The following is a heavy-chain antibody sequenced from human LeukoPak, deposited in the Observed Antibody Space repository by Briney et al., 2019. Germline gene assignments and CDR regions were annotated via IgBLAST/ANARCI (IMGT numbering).Heavy chain of an antibody. CDR2: INHSGST. CDR3: ARHYGP. Sequence: SETLSLTCAVYGGSFSGYYWSWIRQPPGKGLEWIGEINHSGSTTYNPSLKSRVTMSIDTSKNQFSLKLNSVTATDTAVYYCARHYGPWGQGTLVTVSS. J-gene: IGHJ4*02. D-gene: IGHD3-16*01. CDR1: GGSFSGYY. V-gene: IGHV4-34*01.